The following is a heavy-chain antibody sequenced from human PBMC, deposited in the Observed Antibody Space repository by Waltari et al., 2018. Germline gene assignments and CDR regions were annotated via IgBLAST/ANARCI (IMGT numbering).Heavy chain of an antibody. CDR2: IYYSGST. CDR1: GGSISSHY. CDR3: ARSGAVAGRGGAFVI. Sequence: QVQLQESGPGLVKPSETLSLTCTVSGGSISSHYWSWIRQPPGKGLEWIGYIYYSGSTNYNPSLKSRVTISVDTSKNQFSLKLSSVTAADTAVYYCARSGAVAGRGGAFVIWGQGTMVTVSS. J-gene: IGHJ3*02. D-gene: IGHD6-19*01. V-gene: IGHV4-59*11.